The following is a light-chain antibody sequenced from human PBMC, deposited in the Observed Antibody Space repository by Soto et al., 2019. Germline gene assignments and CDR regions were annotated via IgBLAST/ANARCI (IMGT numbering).Light chain of an antibody. CDR2: DDN. V-gene: IGLV1-51*01. CDR1: SSNIGGNS. Sequence: QSVLAQPPSVSAAPGQKVTISCSGSSSNIGGNSVSWYQQLPGTAPKLLIYDDNKRPSGIPDRFSGSKSGTSATLGITGFQTGDEADHYCGSWDSSLSVYVFGTGTKVTVL. CDR3: GSWDSSLSVYV. J-gene: IGLJ1*01.